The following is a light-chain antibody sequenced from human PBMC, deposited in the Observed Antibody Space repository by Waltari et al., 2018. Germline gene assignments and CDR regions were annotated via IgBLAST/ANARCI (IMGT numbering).Light chain of an antibody. CDR3: QSYDSSLSGVV. CDR2: GNN. Sequence: QSVLTQPPSVSGAPGQRVTISCTGSSPNIGAGYAVHWYQQLPGTAPKLLIYGNNNRPSGVPDRFSGSKSGTSASLAITGLQAEDEADYYCQSYDSSLSGVVFGGGTKLTVL. V-gene: IGLV1-40*01. CDR1: SPNIGAGYA. J-gene: IGLJ2*01.